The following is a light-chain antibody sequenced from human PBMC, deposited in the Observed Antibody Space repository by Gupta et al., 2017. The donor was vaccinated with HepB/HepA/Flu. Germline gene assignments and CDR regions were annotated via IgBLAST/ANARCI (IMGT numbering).Light chain of an antibody. Sequence: QSVLTQPPSASGAPGQRVTISCSGSTSNIGYNYVYWYQQLPGTTPNILIYRDNERPSGVPDRFSSSRSGTSASLAISGLRAEDEADYYCAAWDDTLSVVVFGGGTKLTVL. J-gene: IGLJ2*01. CDR2: RDN. V-gene: IGLV1-47*01. CDR1: TSNIGYNY. CDR3: AAWDDTLSVVV.